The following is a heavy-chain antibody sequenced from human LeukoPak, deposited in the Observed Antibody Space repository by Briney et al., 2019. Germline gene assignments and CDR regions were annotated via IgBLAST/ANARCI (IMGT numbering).Heavy chain of an antibody. D-gene: IGHD3-10*01. Sequence: ASVKVSCKASGYTFTSYGISWVRQAPGQGLEWMGWISAYNGNTNYAQKLQGRVTMTTDTSTSTAYMELRSLSSDDTAVYYCARAHYGSGSYVDWFDPWGQGTLVTVSS. V-gene: IGHV1-18*01. J-gene: IGHJ5*02. CDR2: ISAYNGNT. CDR3: ARAHYGSGSYVDWFDP. CDR1: GYTFTSYG.